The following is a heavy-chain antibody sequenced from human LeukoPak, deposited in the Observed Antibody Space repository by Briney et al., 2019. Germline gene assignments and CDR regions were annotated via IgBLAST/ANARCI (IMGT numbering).Heavy chain of an antibody. CDR1: GYTFTSYA. CDR3: ARGLDMTTVTIFGY. CDR2: INTNTGNP. Sequence: ASVKVSCKASGYTFTSYAMNWVRQAPGQGLEWMGWINTNTGNPTYAQGFTGRFVFSLDTSVSTAYLQISSLKAEDTAVYYCARGLDMTTVTIFGYWGRGTLVTVSS. V-gene: IGHV7-4-1*02. D-gene: IGHD4-17*01. J-gene: IGHJ4*02.